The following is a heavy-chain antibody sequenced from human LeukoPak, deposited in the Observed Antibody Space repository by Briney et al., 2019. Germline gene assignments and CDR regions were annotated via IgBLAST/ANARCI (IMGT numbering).Heavy chain of an antibody. CDR1: GYSISSGYY. J-gene: IGHJ6*03. CDR3: ARGVSSNWNNYYYYYYMDV. CDR2: IYYSGST. V-gene: IGHV4-38-2*02. D-gene: IGHD1/OR15-1a*01. Sequence: PSETLSLTCTISGYSISSGYYWGWIRQPPGKGLEWIGYIYYSGSTNYNPSLKSRVTISVDTSKNQFSLKLSSVTAADTAVYYCARGVSSNWNNYYYYYYMDVWGKGTTVTVSS.